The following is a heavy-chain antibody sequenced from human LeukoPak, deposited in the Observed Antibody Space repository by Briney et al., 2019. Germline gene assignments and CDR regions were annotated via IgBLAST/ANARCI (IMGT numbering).Heavy chain of an antibody. Sequence: GGSLRLSCAASGFTFSIYWMSWVRQAPGKGLEWVANIKQDGSERYYVDSVKGRFTLSRDNAKNSLYLQMNSLRAEDTAVYYCAKVGGYYGSGSYYNRVYYFDYWGQGTLVTVSS. J-gene: IGHJ4*02. CDR3: AKVGGYYGSGSYYNRVYYFDY. V-gene: IGHV3-7*03. CDR2: IKQDGSER. CDR1: GFTFSIYW. D-gene: IGHD3-10*01.